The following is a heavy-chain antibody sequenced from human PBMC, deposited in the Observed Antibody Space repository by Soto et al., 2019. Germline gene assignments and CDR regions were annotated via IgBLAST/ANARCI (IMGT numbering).Heavy chain of an antibody. J-gene: IGHJ2*01. D-gene: IGHD1-1*01. CDR1: GFTFSSAD. Sequence: EVQLVESGGGLVQPGGSLRLSCAASGFTFSSADMHWVRQPTGKGLEWVSAIGVGGDTYYPDSVRGRFTISRENARNSFYLQMNSLNAGDTAVYYCAREARRSNRDDRYFDIWGRGTLVTVSS. CDR3: AREARRSNRDDRYFDI. CDR2: IGVGGDT. V-gene: IGHV3-13*04.